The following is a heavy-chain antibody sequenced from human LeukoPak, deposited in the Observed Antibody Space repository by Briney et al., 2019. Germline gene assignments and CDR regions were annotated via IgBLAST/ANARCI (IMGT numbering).Heavy chain of an antibody. D-gene: IGHD3-22*01. J-gene: IGHJ4*02. Sequence: AESLSLTCTVAGGSISSYYWSWIRQPPRKGLEWIGCIHYSGSTNYNPSLKSRVTISVDTSKNQFSMKLRSVTAEDTAVDYCARVRDRSSYFYDLDYWGQGTLVTVSS. V-gene: IGHV4-59*01. CDR1: GGSISSYY. CDR2: IHYSGST. CDR3: ARVRDRSSYFYDLDY.